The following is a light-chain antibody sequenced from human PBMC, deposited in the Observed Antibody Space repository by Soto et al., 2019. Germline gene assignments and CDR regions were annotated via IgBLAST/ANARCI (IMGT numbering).Light chain of an antibody. CDR2: EVS. CDR1: SSDVGGYNY. Sequence: QPVLTQPPSASGSPGQSVTISCTGTSSDVGGYNYVSWYQQHPGKAPKLMIYEVSKRPSGVPDRFSGSKSGNTASLTVSGLQAEDEADYYCSSYAGSNIVVFGGGTKLNDL. V-gene: IGLV2-8*01. J-gene: IGLJ2*01. CDR3: SSYAGSNIVV.